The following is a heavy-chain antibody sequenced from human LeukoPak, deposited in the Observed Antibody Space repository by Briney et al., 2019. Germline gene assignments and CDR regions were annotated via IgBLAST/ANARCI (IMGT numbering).Heavy chain of an antibody. V-gene: IGHV4-59*01. CDR1: GGSISSYY. J-gene: IGHJ4*02. Sequence: SETLSLTCTVSGGSISSYYWSWIRQPPGKGLEWIGYIYYSGSTNYNPSLKSRVTISVDMSKNQFSLKLSSVTAADTAVYYCARASPLYYYDSSGYYFDYWGQGTLVTVSS. CDR3: ARASPLYYYDSSGYYFDY. D-gene: IGHD3-22*01. CDR2: IYYSGST.